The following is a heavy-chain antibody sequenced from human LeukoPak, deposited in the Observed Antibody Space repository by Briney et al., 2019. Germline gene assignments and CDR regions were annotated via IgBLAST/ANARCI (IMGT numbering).Heavy chain of an antibody. J-gene: IGHJ4*02. CDR1: GGSISSSSYY. Sequence: PSKTLSLTCTVSGGSISSSSYYWGWIRQPPGKGLEWIGSTYYSGTTYYNPSLKSRVTISVDTSKNQFSLKLSSVTAADTAVYYCARDLGAAWDFDYWGQGTLVTVSS. CDR3: ARDLGAAWDFDY. D-gene: IGHD3-16*01. V-gene: IGHV4-39*07. CDR2: TYYSGTT.